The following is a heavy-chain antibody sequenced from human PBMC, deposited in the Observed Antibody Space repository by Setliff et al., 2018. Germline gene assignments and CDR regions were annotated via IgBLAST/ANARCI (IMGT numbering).Heavy chain of an antibody. CDR3: ARDMIVDFIRGGGWFDP. Sequence: SVKVSCKASGGTFSSYAISWVRQAPGQGLEWMGRIIPIFGTANYAQKFQGRVTITADESTSTAYMELSSLRSEDTAVYYCARDMIVDFIRGGGWFDPWGQGTLVTVSS. V-gene: IGHV1-69*13. CDR2: IIPIFGTA. J-gene: IGHJ5*02. D-gene: IGHD3-22*01. CDR1: GGTFSSYA.